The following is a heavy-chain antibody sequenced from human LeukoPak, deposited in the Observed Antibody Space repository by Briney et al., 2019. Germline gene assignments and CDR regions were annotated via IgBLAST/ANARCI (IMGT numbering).Heavy chain of an antibody. CDR2: IYYSGST. J-gene: IGHJ2*01. CDR3: ASFSWSYWYFDL. CDR1: GGSFSGYY. V-gene: IGHV4-59*01. Sequence: PSETLSLTCAVYGGSFSGYYWSWIRQPPGKGLEWIGYIYYSGSTNYNPSLKSRVTISVDTSKNQFSLKLSSVTAADTAVYYCASFSWSYWYFDLWGRGTLVTVSS.